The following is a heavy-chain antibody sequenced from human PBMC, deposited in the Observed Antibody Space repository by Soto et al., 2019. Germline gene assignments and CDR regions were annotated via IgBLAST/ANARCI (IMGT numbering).Heavy chain of an antibody. CDR1: GYGFTTYG. J-gene: IGHJ4*02. V-gene: IGHV1-18*01. CDR3: ARGRYGDY. Sequence: QVHLVQSGAEVKKPGASVKVSGEGSGYGFTTYGITWVRQAPGQGLEWMAWISAHNGNTNYAQKLQGRVTVTRDTSTSTAYMELRSLRSDDTAVYYCARGRYGDYWGQGALVTVSS. D-gene: IGHD1-1*01. CDR2: ISAHNGNT.